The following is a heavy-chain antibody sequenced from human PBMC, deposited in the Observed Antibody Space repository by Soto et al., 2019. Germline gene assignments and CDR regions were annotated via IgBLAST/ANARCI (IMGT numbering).Heavy chain of an antibody. D-gene: IGHD2-15*01. CDR2: INHSGST. J-gene: IGHJ1*01. CDR1: GGSFSGYY. CDR3: ARPPRGYCSGGSCFFQH. Sequence: SETLSLTCAVYGGSFSGYYWSWIRQPPGKGLEWIGEINHSGSTNYNPSLKSRVTISVDTSKNQFSLKLSSVTAADTAVYYCARPPRGYCSGGSCFFQHWGQGTLVTVSS. V-gene: IGHV4-34*01.